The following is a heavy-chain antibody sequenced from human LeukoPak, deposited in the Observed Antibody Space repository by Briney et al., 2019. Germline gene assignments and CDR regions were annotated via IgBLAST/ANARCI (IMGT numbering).Heavy chain of an antibody. CDR3: ARDHGPYGDYVYYGMDV. D-gene: IGHD4-17*01. CDR1: GFTFSTYA. J-gene: IGHJ6*02. Sequence: GGSLRLSCAASGFTFSTYAITWVRQAPGKGLEWVSAISDSGDRTYYADSVKGRFTISRDNSKNSMYLQMNSLRAEDTAVYYCARDHGPYGDYVYYGMDVWGQGTTVTVSS. V-gene: IGHV3-23*01. CDR2: ISDSGDRT.